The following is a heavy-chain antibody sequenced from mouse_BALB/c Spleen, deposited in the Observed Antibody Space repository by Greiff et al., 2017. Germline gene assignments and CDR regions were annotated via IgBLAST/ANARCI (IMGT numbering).Heavy chain of an antibody. CDR3: ARGTYYGNSGAMDY. V-gene: IGHV3-2*02. Sequence: DVHLVESGPGLVKPSQSLSLTCTVTGYSITSDYAWNWIRQFPGNKLEWMGYISYSGSTSYNPSLKSRISITRDTSKNQFFLQLNSVTTEDTATYYCARGTYYGNSGAMDYWGQGTSVTVSS. D-gene: IGHD2-10*01. CDR2: ISYSGST. J-gene: IGHJ4*01. CDR1: GYSITSDYA.